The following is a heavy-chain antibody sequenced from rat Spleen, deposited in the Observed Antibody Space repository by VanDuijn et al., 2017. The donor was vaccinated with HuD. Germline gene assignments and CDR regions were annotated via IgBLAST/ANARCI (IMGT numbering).Heavy chain of an antibody. CDR3: ATHRGMMVVITPFDY. CDR2: IIYDGTRT. J-gene: IGHJ2*01. D-gene: IGHD1-12*02. Sequence: EVQLVESGGGLVQPGRSLKLSCAASGFSFSDYNMAWVRQAPKKGLEWVATIIYDGTRTHYRDSVKGRFTISRDNAKSTLYLQMDSLRSEDTATYYCATHRGMMVVITPFDYWGQGVMVTVSS. CDR1: GFSFSDYN. V-gene: IGHV5S10*01.